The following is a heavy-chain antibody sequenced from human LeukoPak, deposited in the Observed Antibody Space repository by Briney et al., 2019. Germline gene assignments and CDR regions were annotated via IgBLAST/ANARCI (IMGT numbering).Heavy chain of an antibody. V-gene: IGHV3-74*01. Sequence: PGGSLRLSCAASGFTFKTYWMHWVRQAPGKGLVWVSHSNSDGSSTSYADSVRGRFTISRDNAKNTLYLQMNSLRAEDTAVYYCARDLKGPVNDVFDMWGRGTMVTVSS. D-gene: IGHD4-23*01. CDR2: SNSDGSST. J-gene: IGHJ3*02. CDR3: ARDLKGPVNDVFDM. CDR1: GFTFKTYW.